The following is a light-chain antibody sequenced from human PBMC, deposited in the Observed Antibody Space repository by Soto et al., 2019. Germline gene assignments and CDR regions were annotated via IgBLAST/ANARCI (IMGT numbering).Light chain of an antibody. V-gene: IGLV2-14*01. J-gene: IGLJ1*01. CDR3: SSYTSSSTPQFV. Sequence: QSVLTQPASVPGSPGQSITISCTGTSSDVGGYNYVSWYQQHPGKAPKLMIYDVSNRPSGVSNRFSGSKSGNTASLTISGLQAEDEADYYCSSYTSSSTPQFVFGTGTKVTVL. CDR1: SSDVGGYNY. CDR2: DVS.